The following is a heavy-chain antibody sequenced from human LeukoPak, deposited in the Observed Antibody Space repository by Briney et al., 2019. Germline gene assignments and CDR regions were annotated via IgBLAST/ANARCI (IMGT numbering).Heavy chain of an antibody. CDR1: GLTVSSNY. J-gene: IGHJ4*02. V-gene: IGHV3-66*01. D-gene: IGHD3-22*01. CDR2: IYGAGST. CDR3: ARDEYYYDTSGRSYYFDY. Sequence: GGSLRLSCAASGLTVSSNYMSWVRQAPGKGLEWVSVIYGAGSTYYADSVKGRFTMSTDSSKDTLYLQMNSLRAEDTAVYYCARDEYYYDTSGRSYYFDYWGQGTLVTVSS.